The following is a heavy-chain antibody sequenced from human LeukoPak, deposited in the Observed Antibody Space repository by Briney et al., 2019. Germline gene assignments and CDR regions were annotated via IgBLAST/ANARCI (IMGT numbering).Heavy chain of an antibody. CDR3: AKVPLLDSSGWYEDY. D-gene: IGHD6-19*01. CDR1: GFTFSSYA. J-gene: IGHJ4*02. V-gene: IGHV3-23*01. CDR2: TSGSGGST. Sequence: GGSLRLSCAASGFTFSSYAMSWVRQAPGKGLEWVSATSGSGGSTYYADSVKGRFTVSRDNSKNTLYLQMNSLRAEDTAVHYCAKVPLLDSSGWYEDYWGQGTLVTVSS.